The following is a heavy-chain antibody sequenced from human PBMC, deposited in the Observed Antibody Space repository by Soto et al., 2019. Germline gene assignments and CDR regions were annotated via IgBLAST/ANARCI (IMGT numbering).Heavy chain of an antibody. CDR1: GFIFNNYW. D-gene: IGHD3-16*01. J-gene: IGHJ5*02. CDR3: ARSKAKFGKNWFDP. Sequence: PGGSLRLSCAASGFIFNNYWMHWVRQVPGKGLMWVSRIQSDGSSIDYADSVKGRFTISRDNAKNTVYLQMNSLRAEDTALYYCARSKAKFGKNWFDPGGQGTLITVSS. CDR2: IQSDGSSI. V-gene: IGHV3-74*01.